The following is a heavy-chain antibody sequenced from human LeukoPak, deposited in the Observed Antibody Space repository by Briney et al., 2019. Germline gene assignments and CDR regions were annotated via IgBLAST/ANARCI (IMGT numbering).Heavy chain of an antibody. D-gene: IGHD4-11*01. CDR1: GGSISSYY. V-gene: IGHV4-59*01. CDR2: IYYSGST. J-gene: IGHJ6*03. Sequence: SETLSLTCTVSGGSISSYYWSWVRQPPGKGLEWIGYIYYSGSTNYNPSLKSRVTISVDTSKNQFSLKLSSVTAADTAVYYCARRAHSNYPYYYYYMDVWGKGTTVTVSS. CDR3: ARRAHSNYPYYYYYMDV.